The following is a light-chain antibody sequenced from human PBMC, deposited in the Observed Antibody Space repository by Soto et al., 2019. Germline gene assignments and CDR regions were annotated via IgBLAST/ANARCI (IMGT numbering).Light chain of an antibody. J-gene: IGKJ4*01. CDR2: AAS. CDR1: QSISSS. Sequence: DIQMTQSPSSLSASVGDRVTITCRASQSISSSSNWYQQKPGKAPKLLIYAASSLQSGVPSRFSGSGSGTDFTLTISSLQPEDFATYYCQQSYSLPSFGGGTKVEIK. V-gene: IGKV1-39*01. CDR3: QQSYSLPS.